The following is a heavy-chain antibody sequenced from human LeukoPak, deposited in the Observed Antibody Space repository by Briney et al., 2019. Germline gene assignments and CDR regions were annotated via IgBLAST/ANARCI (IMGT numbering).Heavy chain of an antibody. CDR1: GFTFSSYG. CDR3: ARDDSTLHYDTPRDAGAFDI. J-gene: IGHJ3*02. D-gene: IGHD3-22*01. Sequence: PGGSLRLSCAASGFTFSSYGMHWVRQAPGKGLEWVAVIWYDGSNKYYADSVKGRSTISRDNSKNTLYLQMNSLRAEDTTVYCCARDDSTLHYDTPRDAGAFDIWGQGTMVTVSS. V-gene: IGHV3-33*01. CDR2: IWYDGSNK.